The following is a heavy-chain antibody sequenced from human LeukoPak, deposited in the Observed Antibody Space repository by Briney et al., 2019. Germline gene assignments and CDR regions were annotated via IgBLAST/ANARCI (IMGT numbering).Heavy chain of an antibody. CDR1: GYTLTELS. CDR2: FDPEDGET. Sequence: ASVKVSCKVSGYTLTELSMHWVRQAPGKGLEWMGGFDPEDGETIYAQKFQGRVTMTEDTSTDTAYMELSSLRSEDTAVYYCAKGQVVVADDAFDIWGQGTMVTVSS. J-gene: IGHJ3*02. D-gene: IGHD2-15*01. V-gene: IGHV1-24*01. CDR3: AKGQVVVADDAFDI.